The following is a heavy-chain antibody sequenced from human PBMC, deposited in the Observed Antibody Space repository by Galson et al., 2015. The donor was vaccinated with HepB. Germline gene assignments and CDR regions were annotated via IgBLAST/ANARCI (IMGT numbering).Heavy chain of an antibody. V-gene: IGHV3-23*01. Sequence: SLRLSCAASGFTFSTYTMNWVRQAPGKGLEWVSGIYGSGSSTFYADSVKGRFVISRDNSKDTVYLQMNSLRAEDTALYYCAKDRVPDGRWNVDYWGQGTLVTVSS. CDR1: GFTFSTYT. J-gene: IGHJ4*02. CDR3: AKDRVPDGRWNVDY. D-gene: IGHD1-1*01. CDR2: IYGSGSST.